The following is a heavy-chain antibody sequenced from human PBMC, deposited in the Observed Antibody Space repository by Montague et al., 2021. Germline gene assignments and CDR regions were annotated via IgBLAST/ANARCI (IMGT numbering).Heavy chain of an antibody. J-gene: IGHJ3*01. CDR1: GFSLATSGVG. V-gene: IGHV2-5*02. CDR2: IFWDDDK. D-gene: IGHD6-13*01. Sequence: PALVKPTQTLTLTCTFSGFSLATSGVGVAWLRQPPGKALEWLALIFWDDDKRYSPSLKSRLTITKDTTKNQVVLTLTNMDPVDTATYFCAPKIAAHKAHDGFSVWGPGTVVTVSA. CDR3: APKIAAHKAHDGFSV.